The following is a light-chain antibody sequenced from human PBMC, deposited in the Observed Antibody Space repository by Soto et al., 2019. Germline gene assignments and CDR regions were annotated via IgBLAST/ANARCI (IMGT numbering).Light chain of an antibody. J-gene: IGKJ1*01. CDR3: QQYESPPWT. V-gene: IGKV3-20*01. Sequence: DIVLTQSPGTLSLSPGERATLSCRASQSVSSSYFAWYQQKRGQPPGLLIYGATSRATGFPDRFSGSASGTDFALTISILEPEDFAVYCSQQYESPPWTFGQGTRGEIK. CDR2: GAT. CDR1: QSVSSSY.